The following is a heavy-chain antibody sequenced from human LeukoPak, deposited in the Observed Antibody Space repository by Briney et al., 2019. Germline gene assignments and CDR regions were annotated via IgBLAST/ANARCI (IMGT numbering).Heavy chain of an antibody. CDR1: GYTFTSYG. CDR3: ARDLGIAAAGTYYYYGMDV. J-gene: IGHJ6*02. Sequence: GASVKVSCKASGYTFTSYGISWVRQAPGQGLEWMGWISTYNGNTNYAQKFQGRVTMTTDTSTSTAYMELRSLRSDDTAVYYCARDLGIAAAGTYYYYGMDVWGQGTTVTVSS. V-gene: IGHV1-18*01. CDR2: ISTYNGNT. D-gene: IGHD6-13*01.